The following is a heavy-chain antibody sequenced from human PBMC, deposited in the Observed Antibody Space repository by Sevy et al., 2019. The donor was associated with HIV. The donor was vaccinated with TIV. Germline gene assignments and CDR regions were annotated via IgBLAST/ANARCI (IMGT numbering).Heavy chain of an antibody. CDR2: TYYRSKWFN. J-gene: IGHJ6*02. CDR1: GDSVSSNTAA. CDR3: ARDQSSVGSNWDSVAPADYGMDV. V-gene: IGHV6-1*01. D-gene: IGHD2-2*01. Sequence: SQTLSLTCAISGDSVSSNTAAWNWIRQSPSRGLEWLGRTYYRSKWFNDYAVSVISRISINPDTSKNLFSLQLNYVTPEETAMYYCARDQSSVGSNWDSVAPADYGMDVWGQGTTVTVSS.